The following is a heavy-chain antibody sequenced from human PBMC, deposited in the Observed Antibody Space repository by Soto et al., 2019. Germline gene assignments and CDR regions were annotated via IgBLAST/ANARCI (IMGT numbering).Heavy chain of an antibody. Sequence: PGESLKISCKGSGYSFTSYWIGWVRQMPGKGLEWMGIIYPGDSDTRYSPSCQGQVTISADKSISTAYLQWSSLKASDTAMYYCAQTYNWNYHSESRYSYGMDVWGQGTTVTVSS. D-gene: IGHD1-7*01. J-gene: IGHJ6*02. CDR1: GYSFTSYW. CDR3: AQTYNWNYHSESRYSYGMDV. CDR2: IYPGDSDT. V-gene: IGHV5-51*01.